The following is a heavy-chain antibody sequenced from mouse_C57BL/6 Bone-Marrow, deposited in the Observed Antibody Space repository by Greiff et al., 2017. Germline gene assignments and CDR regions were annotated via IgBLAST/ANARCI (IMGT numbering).Heavy chain of an antibody. CDR3: ARRDYYGHQAWFAY. J-gene: IGHJ3*01. Sequence: VMLVESGPGILQSSQTLSLTCSFSGFSLSTSGMGVSWIRQPSGKGLEWLAHIYWDDDKRYNPSLKSRLTISKDTSRNQVFLKITSVDTADTATYYCARRDYYGHQAWFAYWGQGTLVTVSA. V-gene: IGHV8-12*01. D-gene: IGHD2-1*01. CDR2: IYWDDDK. CDR1: GFSLSTSGMG.